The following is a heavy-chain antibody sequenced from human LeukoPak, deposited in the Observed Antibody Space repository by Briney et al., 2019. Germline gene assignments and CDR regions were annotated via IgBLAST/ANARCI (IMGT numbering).Heavy chain of an antibody. D-gene: IGHD3-10*01. Sequence: RGESLKISCKGSGYSFTSYWISWVRQMPGKGLEWMGRIDPSDSYTNYSPSFQGHVTISADKSISTAYLQWSSLKASDTAMYYCAGPVGNSYTMVRGGNWFDPWGQGTLVTVSS. J-gene: IGHJ5*02. CDR1: GYSFTSYW. V-gene: IGHV5-10-1*01. CDR3: AGPVGNSYTMVRGGNWFDP. CDR2: IDPSDSYT.